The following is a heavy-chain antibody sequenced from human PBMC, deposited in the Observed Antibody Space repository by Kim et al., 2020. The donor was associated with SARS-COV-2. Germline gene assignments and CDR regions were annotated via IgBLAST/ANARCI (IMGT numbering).Heavy chain of an antibody. D-gene: IGHD3-3*01. V-gene: IGHV3-23*01. Sequence: KGRFTISRDNSKNTLYLQMNSLRAEDTAVYYCAKDYDFWSGYYIPPLDYWGQGTLVTVSS. J-gene: IGHJ4*02. CDR3: AKDYDFWSGYYIPPLDY.